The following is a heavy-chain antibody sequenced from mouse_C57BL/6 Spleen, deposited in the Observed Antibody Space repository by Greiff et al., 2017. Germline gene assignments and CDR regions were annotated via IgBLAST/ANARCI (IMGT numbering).Heavy chain of an antibody. V-gene: IGHV1-26*01. Sequence: EVQLQQSGPELVKPGASVKISCKASGYTFTDYYMNWVKQSHGKSLEWIGDINPNNGGTSYNQKFKGKATLTVDKSSSTAYMELRSLTSEDSAVYYCASVYYGSSYDPFAYWGLGTLVTVSA. CDR2: INPNNGGT. CDR1: GYTFTDYY. CDR3: ASVYYGSSYDPFAY. J-gene: IGHJ3*01. D-gene: IGHD1-1*01.